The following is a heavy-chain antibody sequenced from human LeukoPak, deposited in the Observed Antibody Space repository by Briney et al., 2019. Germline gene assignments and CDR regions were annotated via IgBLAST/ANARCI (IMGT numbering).Heavy chain of an antibody. D-gene: IGHD3-22*01. CDR2: IIPIFGTA. Sequence: SVKVSCKASGGTFSSYAISWVRQAPGQGLEWMGGIIPIFGTANYAQKFQGRVTITTDESTSTAYMELSSLRSEDTAVYYCASGWYYYDSSGQFDYWGQGTLVTVSS. CDR3: ASGWYYYDSSGQFDY. CDR1: GGTFSSYA. V-gene: IGHV1-69*05. J-gene: IGHJ4*02.